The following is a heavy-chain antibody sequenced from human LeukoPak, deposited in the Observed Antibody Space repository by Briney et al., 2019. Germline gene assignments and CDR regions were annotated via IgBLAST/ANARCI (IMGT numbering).Heavy chain of an antibody. J-gene: IGHJ6*04. CDR1: GFTFSNAW. V-gene: IGHV3-15*01. Sequence: GGSLRLSCAASGFTFSNAWMSWVRQAPGKGREWDGRIKSKTAGGTPDYAVTVIRKFTITRDDSETTLYLQMNSLKTEDTAVYYCTTKPRSSTSCYYYYGMDVWGKGTTVTVSS. CDR2: IKSKTAGGTP. D-gene: IGHD2-2*01. CDR3: TTKPRSSTSCYYYYGMDV.